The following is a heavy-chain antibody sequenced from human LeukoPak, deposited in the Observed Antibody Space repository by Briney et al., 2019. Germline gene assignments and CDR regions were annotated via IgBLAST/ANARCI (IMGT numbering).Heavy chain of an antibody. CDR3: ARYRITMVRGVTINWFDP. D-gene: IGHD3-10*01. J-gene: IGHJ5*02. Sequence: GASVKVSCKASGYTFTSYGISWVRQAPGQGLEWMGWISAYNGNTNYAQKLQGRVTMTTDTSTSTAYMELRSLRSDDTAVYYCARYRITMVRGVTINWFDPWGQGTLVTVSS. CDR2: ISAYNGNT. V-gene: IGHV1-18*01. CDR1: GYTFTSYG.